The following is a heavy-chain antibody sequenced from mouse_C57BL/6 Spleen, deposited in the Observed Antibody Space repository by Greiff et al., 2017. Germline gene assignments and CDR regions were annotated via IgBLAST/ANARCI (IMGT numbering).Heavy chain of an antibody. CDR3: TRRNPYAMDY. CDR2: IDPETGGT. V-gene: IGHV1-15*01. Sequence: QVQLQQSGAELVRPGASVTLSCKASGYTFTDYEMHWVKQTPVHGLEWIGAIDPETGGTAYNQKFKGKAILTADKSSSTAYMELRSLTSEDSAVYYCTRRNPYAMDYWGQGTSVTVSS. CDR1: GYTFTDYE. J-gene: IGHJ4*01.